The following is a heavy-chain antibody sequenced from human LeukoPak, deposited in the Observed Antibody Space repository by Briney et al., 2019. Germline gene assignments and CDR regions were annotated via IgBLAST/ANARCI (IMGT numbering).Heavy chain of an antibody. CDR3: ARGISGPYSFDS. V-gene: IGHV3-53*01. CDR2: IYSGGST. J-gene: IGHJ4*02. CDR1: GFTVSSYY. Sequence: PGGSLRLSCAASGFTVSSYYMNWVRQTPGKGLEWVSVIYSGGSTYYADSVKGRFTISRDNSNNTLYLQMNSLRAEDTAVYYCARGISGPYSFDSWGQGTLVTVSS.